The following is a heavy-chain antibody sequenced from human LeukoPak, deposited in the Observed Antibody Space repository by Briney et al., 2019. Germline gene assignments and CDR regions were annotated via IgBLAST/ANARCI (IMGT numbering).Heavy chain of an antibody. CDR3: AKNTDWGYFDY. V-gene: IGHV3-48*03. J-gene: IGHJ4*02. CDR2: ISDSGSTI. D-gene: IGHD7-27*01. Sequence: GGSLRLSCAASGFTFSSYEMNWVRQAPGKGLEWLSYISDSGSTIHYADSVKGRLTISRDNAKNSLYLQMNSLRAEDTAVYYCAKNTDWGYFDYWGQGTLVTVSS. CDR1: GFTFSSYE.